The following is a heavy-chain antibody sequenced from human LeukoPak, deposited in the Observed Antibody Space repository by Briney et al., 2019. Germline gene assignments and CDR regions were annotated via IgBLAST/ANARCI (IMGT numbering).Heavy chain of an antibody. Sequence: QPGGSLRLSCAASGFTFSTYWMHWVRQASGKGLVSVSRINSDGSSTSYADSVEGRFTISRDNAKNTVYLQMNSLRVEDTAVYYCAKGLRYSGSSNDFDYWGQGTLVTVSS. V-gene: IGHV3-74*01. J-gene: IGHJ4*02. CDR1: GFTFSTYW. CDR2: INSDGSST. D-gene: IGHD1-26*01. CDR3: AKGLRYSGSSNDFDY.